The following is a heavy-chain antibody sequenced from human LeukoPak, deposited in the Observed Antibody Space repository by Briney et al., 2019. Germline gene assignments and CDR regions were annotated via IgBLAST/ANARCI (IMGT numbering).Heavy chain of an antibody. CDR2: INQDGSEK. V-gene: IGHV3-7*01. Sequence: PGGSLRLSCAASGFTFSNFWLDWVRQTPGRGLEWVAHINQDGSEKNYVDSVEGRFTISRDNAKNSLYLQMNSLRVEDTAVYYCASARLGWGQGTLVTVFS. CDR3: ASARLG. CDR1: GFTFSNFW. D-gene: IGHD6-19*01. J-gene: IGHJ4*02.